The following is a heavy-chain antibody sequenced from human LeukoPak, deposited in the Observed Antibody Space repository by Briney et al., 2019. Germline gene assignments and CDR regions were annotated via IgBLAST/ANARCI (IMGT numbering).Heavy chain of an antibody. CDR1: GGPFTTYY. CDR2: IYHTGST. J-gene: IGHJ3*01. Sequence: SETLSLTCAVYGGPFTTYYWSWIRQPPGKGLEWIGDIYHTGSTTYNPSLKSRVTISIDTSKNQFSLRLTSVTAADTSFYYCARVGHPTQRWVLSAVTIPTAGAFDFWGPGTLVTVSS. CDR3: ARVGHPTQRWVLSAVTIPTAGAFDF. V-gene: IGHV4-34*01. D-gene: IGHD4-17*01.